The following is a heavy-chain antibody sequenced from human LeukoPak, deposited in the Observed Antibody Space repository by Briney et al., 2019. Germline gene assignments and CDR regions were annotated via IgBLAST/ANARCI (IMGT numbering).Heavy chain of an antibody. D-gene: IGHD5-18*01. CDR1: GFTFSSYS. CDR2: ISSSSSYI. J-gene: IGHJ3*02. CDR3: ARDRILFMDTAMDNGIDAFDI. Sequence: PGGSLRLSCAASGFTFSSYSMNWVRQAPGKGLEWVSSISSSSSYIYYADSVKGRFTISRDNAKNSLYLQMNSLRAEDTAVYYCARDRILFMDTAMDNGIDAFDIWGQGTMVTVSS. V-gene: IGHV3-21*01.